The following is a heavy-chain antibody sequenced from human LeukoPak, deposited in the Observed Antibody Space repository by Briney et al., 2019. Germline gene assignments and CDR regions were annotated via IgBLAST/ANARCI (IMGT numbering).Heavy chain of an antibody. D-gene: IGHD4-23*01. CDR1: EFTFGSYS. J-gene: IGHJ5*02. Sequence: PGGSLRLSWAASEFTFGSYSMSWVRQAPGKGLEWVSYISSTASSIYYADSVKGRFTISRDNAKNSLYLQMNSLRAEDTAVYYCARDVTYHGGDWFDPWGQGTLVTVFS. CDR3: ARDVTYHGGDWFDP. V-gene: IGHV3-48*04. CDR2: ISSTASSI.